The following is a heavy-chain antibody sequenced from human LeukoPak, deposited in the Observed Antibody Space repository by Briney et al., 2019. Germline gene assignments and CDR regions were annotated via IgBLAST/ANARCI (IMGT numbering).Heavy chain of an antibody. CDR2: INHSGST. CDR3: ARRDYYDTVDY. V-gene: IGHV4-34*01. CDR1: GGSFSGYY. Sequence: SETLSLTCAAYGGSFSGYYRSWIRQPPGKGLEWIGEINHSGSTNYNPSLKSRVTISVDTSKNQFSLKLSSVTAADTAVYYCARRDYYDTVDYWGQGTLVTVSS. D-gene: IGHD3-22*01. J-gene: IGHJ4*02.